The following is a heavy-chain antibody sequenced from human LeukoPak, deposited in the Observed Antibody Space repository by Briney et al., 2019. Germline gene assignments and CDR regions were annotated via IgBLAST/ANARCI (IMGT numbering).Heavy chain of an antibody. CDR1: GFTFCNYA. D-gene: IGHD2-2*03. CDR3: AKNGYCSDTNCYAPFDY. J-gene: IGHJ4*02. CDR2: ISGSGYNT. Sequence: GSLRLSWAGSGFTFCNYAMRRVRQAPGEGVGGGSVISGSGYNTQYADSVKGRFTISRDNSKNTLYLQMNSLRAEDTAIYYCAKNGYCSDTNCYAPFDYWGRGTLVTVSS. V-gene: IGHV3-23*01.